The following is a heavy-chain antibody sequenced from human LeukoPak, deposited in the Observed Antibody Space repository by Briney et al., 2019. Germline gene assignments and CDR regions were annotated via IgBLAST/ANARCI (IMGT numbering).Heavy chain of an antibody. V-gene: IGHV3-30*02. CDR3: AKPLQAYYYMDV. CDR2: IRYDGSNK. Sequence: TGGSLRLSCAASGFTFSSYGMHWVRQAPGKGLEWVAFIRYDGSNKYYADSVKGRFTISRDNSKNTLYLQMNSLRAEDTAVYYCAKPLQAYYYMDVWGKGTTVTVSS. J-gene: IGHJ6*03. CDR1: GFTFSSYG.